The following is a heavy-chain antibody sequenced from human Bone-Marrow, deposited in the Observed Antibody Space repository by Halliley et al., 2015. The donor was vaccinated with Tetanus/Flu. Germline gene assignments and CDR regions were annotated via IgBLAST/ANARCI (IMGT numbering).Heavy chain of an antibody. CDR3: ARGSAIGTGFYFDY. D-gene: IGHD3-10*01. V-gene: IGHV5-51*01. J-gene: IGHJ4*02. Sequence: GIIYPGDSDPTYSPSFQGQVTISADTSINTAYLQWSSLKASDTAMYYCARGSAIGTGFYFDYWGQGTLVTVSS. CDR2: IYPGDSDP.